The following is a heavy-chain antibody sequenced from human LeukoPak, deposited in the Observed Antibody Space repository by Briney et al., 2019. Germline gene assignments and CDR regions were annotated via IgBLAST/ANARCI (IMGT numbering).Heavy chain of an antibody. CDR3: ARGPSSSWYFDY. J-gene: IGHJ4*02. CDR1: GGSISSSSYY. Sequence: PSETLSLTCTVSGGSISSSSYYWGWIRQPPGKGLEWIGSIYYSGSTYYNPSLKSRVTISVDTSKNQFSLKLSSVTAADTAVYYCARGPSSSWYFDYWGQGTLVTVSS. D-gene: IGHD6-13*01. V-gene: IGHV4-39*07. CDR2: IYYSGST.